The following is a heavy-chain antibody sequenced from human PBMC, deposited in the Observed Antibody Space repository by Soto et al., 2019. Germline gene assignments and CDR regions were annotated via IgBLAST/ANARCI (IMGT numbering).Heavy chain of an antibody. CDR3: ATGGWGWYFDY. Sequence: EVQLVESGGGLVQPGGSLRLSCAASGFALSNYWMSWVRQAPGKGLEWVANIKQDGNETYYVDSVKGRFTISRDNAKNSLYLQMNSLGGEDTAVYYCATGGWGWYFDYWCQGTLVTVSS. V-gene: IGHV3-7*03. CDR2: IKQDGNET. CDR1: GFALSNYW. J-gene: IGHJ4*02. D-gene: IGHD6-19*01.